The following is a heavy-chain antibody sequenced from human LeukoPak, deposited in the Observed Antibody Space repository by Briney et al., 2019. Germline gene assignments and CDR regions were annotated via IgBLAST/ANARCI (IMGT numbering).Heavy chain of an antibody. Sequence: SGTLSLTCAVSGGSISSNNWWSWVRQPPGEGLEWIGEIHHSGRTNYNPSLKSRVTISVDKSKNQFSLKLSSVTAADTAVYYCARADSSSRPWFDPWGQGTLVTVSS. V-gene: IGHV4-4*02. CDR2: IHHSGRT. J-gene: IGHJ5*02. CDR1: GGSISSNNW. CDR3: ARADSSSRPWFDP. D-gene: IGHD6-6*01.